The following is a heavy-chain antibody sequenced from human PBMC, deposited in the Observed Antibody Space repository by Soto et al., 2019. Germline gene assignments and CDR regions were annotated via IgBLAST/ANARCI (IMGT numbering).Heavy chain of an antibody. D-gene: IGHD2-2*01. CDR3: ARRKAEEYCSTTSSCLLIFDI. J-gene: IGHJ3*02. Sequence: GGSLRLSCAASGFTFSSYWMSWVRQAPGKGLEWVANIKQDGSEKYYVDSVKGRFTISRDNAKNSLYLQMNSLRAEDTAVYYCARRKAEEYCSTTSSCLLIFDIWGQGTMVTVSS. CDR1: GFTFSSYW. CDR2: IKQDGSEK. V-gene: IGHV3-7*03.